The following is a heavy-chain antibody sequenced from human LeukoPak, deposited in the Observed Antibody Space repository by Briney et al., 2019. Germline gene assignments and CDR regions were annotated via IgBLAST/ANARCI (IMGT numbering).Heavy chain of an antibody. Sequence: SETLSLTCAVYGGSFSGYYWSWIRQPPGKGLEWIGEINHSGSTNYNPSLKGRVTISVDTSKNQFSLKLSSVTAADTAVYYCARGGWATVTSNYFDYWGQGTLVTVSS. CDR3: ARGGWATVTSNYFDY. V-gene: IGHV4-34*01. J-gene: IGHJ4*02. D-gene: IGHD4-17*01. CDR1: GGSFSGYY. CDR2: INHSGST.